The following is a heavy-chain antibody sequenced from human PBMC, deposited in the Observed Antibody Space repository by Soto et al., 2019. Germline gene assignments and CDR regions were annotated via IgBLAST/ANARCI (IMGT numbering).Heavy chain of an antibody. D-gene: IGHD3-3*01. V-gene: IGHV4-59*01. CDR1: GGSISSYY. Sequence: SETLSLTCTVSGGSISSYYWSWIRQPPGKGLEWIGYIYYSGSTNYNPSLKSRVTTSVDTSKNQFSLKLSSVTAADTAVYYCARDRSPTRPYYDFWSGYPATNNWFDPWGQGTLVTVSS. CDR2: IYYSGST. CDR3: ARDRSPTRPYYDFWSGYPATNNWFDP. J-gene: IGHJ5*02.